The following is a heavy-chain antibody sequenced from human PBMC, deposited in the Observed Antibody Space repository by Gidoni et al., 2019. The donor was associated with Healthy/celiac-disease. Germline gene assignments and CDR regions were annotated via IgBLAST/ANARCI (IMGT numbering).Heavy chain of an antibody. CDR1: GFTFSSYS. CDR3: ARGRGDYYYYGMDV. V-gene: IGHV3-21*01. Sequence: EVQLVESGGGLVTPGGSLRLSCAASGFTFSSYSMNWVRQAPGKGLEWVSSISSTSRYIYYADSVKGRFTVSRDNAKKSLYLQMNSLRAEDTAVYYCARGRGDYYYYGMDVWGQGTTVTVSS. J-gene: IGHJ6*02. CDR2: ISSTSRYI.